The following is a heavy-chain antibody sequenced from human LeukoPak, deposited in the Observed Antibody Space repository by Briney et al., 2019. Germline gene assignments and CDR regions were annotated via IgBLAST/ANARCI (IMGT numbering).Heavy chain of an antibody. CDR3: ARQSY. J-gene: IGHJ4*02. Sequence: PSESLSLTCTVSGGSISSGSYYWRWIRQPAGKGLEWIGRIYTSGSTNYNPSLESRVTISVDTSKNQSSLKLSSVTAADTAVYYCARQSYWGQGTLVTVSS. CDR1: GGSISSGSYY. CDR2: IYTSGST. V-gene: IGHV4-61*02.